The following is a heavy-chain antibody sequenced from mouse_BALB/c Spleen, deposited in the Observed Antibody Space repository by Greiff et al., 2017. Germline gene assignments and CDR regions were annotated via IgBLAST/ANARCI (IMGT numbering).Heavy chain of an antibody. CDR3: AREADDYDENYAMDY. CDR2: ISYDGSN. V-gene: IGHV3-6*02. J-gene: IGHJ4*01. Sequence: EVQLVESGPGLVKPSQSLSLTCSVTGYSITSGYYWNWIRQFPGNKLEWMGYISYDGSNNYNPSLKNRISITRDTSKNQFFLKLNSVTTEDTATYYCAREADDYDENYAMDYWGQGTSVTVSS. CDR1: GYSITSGYY. D-gene: IGHD2-4*01.